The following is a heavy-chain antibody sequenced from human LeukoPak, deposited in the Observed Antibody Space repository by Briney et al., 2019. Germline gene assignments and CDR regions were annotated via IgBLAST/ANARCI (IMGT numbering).Heavy chain of an antibody. CDR1: GYSSTNYW. CDR2: IYPADSNT. CDR3: ASSYSSGWFFDY. V-gene: IGHV5-51*01. D-gene: IGHD6-19*01. J-gene: IGHJ4*02. Sequence: PGESLKISCKGSGYSSTNYWIGWVRQMPGKGLEWMGIIYPADSNTRYSPSFQGQVTISADKSISTAYLQWSSLTASGTAMYYCASSYSSGWFFDYWGQGTLVTVSS.